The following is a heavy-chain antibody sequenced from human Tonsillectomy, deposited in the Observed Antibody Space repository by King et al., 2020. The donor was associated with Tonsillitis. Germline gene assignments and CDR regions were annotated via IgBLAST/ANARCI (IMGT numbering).Heavy chain of an antibody. CDR3: AILYDILNGYTDAFDI. Sequence: QLQESGPGLVKPSGTLSLTCAVSGDSISSTNWWSWVRQPPGRGLEWIGEIYHSGSTNYNPSLKSRVTISLDKSKNQFSLKLSSVTAADPAVYYCAILYDILNGYTDAFDIWGQGTMVTVSS. V-gene: IGHV4-4*02. CDR1: GDSISSTNW. CDR2: IYHSGST. D-gene: IGHD3-9*01. J-gene: IGHJ3*02.